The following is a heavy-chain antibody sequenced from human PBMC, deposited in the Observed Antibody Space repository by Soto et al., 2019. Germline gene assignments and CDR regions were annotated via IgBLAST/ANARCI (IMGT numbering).Heavy chain of an antibody. CDR2: IIPIFGTA. CDR1: GDTFSTYA. V-gene: IGHV1-69*06. J-gene: IGHJ4*02. Sequence: ASVKVSCKASGDTFSTYATSWGRQAPGQGLEWMGGIIPIFGTANYAQKFQGRVTITADKSTSTAYMELSSLRSEDTAVYYCARDSSGHFDYWGQGTLVTYSS. CDR3: ARDSSGHFDY. D-gene: IGHD6-19*01.